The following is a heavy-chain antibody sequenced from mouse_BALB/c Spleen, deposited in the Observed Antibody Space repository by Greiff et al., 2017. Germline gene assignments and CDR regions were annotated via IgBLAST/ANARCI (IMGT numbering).Heavy chain of an antibody. CDR2: IYPGSGST. CDR3: TRQGGYGGFDY. D-gene: IGHD2-2*01. CDR1: GYTFTSYW. Sequence: LQQPGSELVRPGASVKLSCKASGYTFTSYWMHWVKQRHGQGLEWIGNIYPGSGSTNYDEKFKSKGTLTVDTSSSTAYMHLSSLTSEDSAVYYCTRQGGYGGFDYWGQGTTLTVSS. J-gene: IGHJ2*01. V-gene: IGHV1S22*01.